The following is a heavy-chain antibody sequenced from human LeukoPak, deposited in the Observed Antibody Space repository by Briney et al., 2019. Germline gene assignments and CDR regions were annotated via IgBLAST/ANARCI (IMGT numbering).Heavy chain of an antibody. CDR3: AKDLATKYSLDH. CDR1: GFTFSSNA. CDR2: ISYDGVVK. J-gene: IGHJ4*02. D-gene: IGHD1-26*01. Sequence: GESLRLSCAASGFTFSSNAMHWVRQAPGKGLEWVAFISYDGVVKYYVDSVRGRFTISRDNSKNTLYLQMNSLRAEDTAVYYCAKDLATKYSLDHWGQGALVTVSS. V-gene: IGHV3-30*18.